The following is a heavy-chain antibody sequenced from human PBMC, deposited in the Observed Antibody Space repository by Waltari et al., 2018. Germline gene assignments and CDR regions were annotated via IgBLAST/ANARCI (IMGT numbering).Heavy chain of an antibody. CDR3: AREARGYDY. CDR2: IDSTSTYI. CDR1: GFMFSTFT. V-gene: IGHV3-21*02. D-gene: IGHD5-12*01. J-gene: IGHJ4*02. Sequence: EVQLEESGGGLVKPGGSLRLSCAASGFMFSTFTMNWVRQAPGKGLEWVSSIDSTSTYIYHADSVKSRFTISRDNAKNSLYLQMNGLRVEDTGVYYCAREARGYDYWGQGTLVTVSS.